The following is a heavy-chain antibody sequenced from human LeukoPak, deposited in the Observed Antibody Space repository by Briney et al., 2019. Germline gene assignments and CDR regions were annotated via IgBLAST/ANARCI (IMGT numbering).Heavy chain of an antibody. CDR3: ARGSYCTGASCPLYWFDP. J-gene: IGHJ5*02. CDR1: GYTFTSYG. D-gene: IGHD2-8*02. Sequence: ASVKVSCKASGYTFTSYGISWVRQAPGQGLEWMGWISAYNGNTNYAQKLQGRVTMTTNTSTSTAYMELRSLKSDDTAVYYCARGSYCTGASCPLYWFDPWGQGTLVTVSS. V-gene: IGHV1-18*01. CDR2: ISAYNGNT.